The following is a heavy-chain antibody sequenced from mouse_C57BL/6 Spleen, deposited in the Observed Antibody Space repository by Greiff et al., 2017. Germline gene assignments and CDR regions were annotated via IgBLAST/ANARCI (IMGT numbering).Heavy chain of an antibody. D-gene: IGHD2-14*01. V-gene: IGHV1-80*01. CDR2: IYPGDGDT. CDR3: ARSHREGYYFYY. J-gene: IGHJ2*01. CDR1: GYAFSSYW. Sequence: QVQLQQSGAELVKPGASVKISCKASGYAFSSYWMNWVKQRPGKGLEWIGQIYPGDGDTNYNGKFKGKATLTADKSSSTAYMQLSSLTSEDSAVYFCARSHREGYYFYYWGQGTTLTVSS.